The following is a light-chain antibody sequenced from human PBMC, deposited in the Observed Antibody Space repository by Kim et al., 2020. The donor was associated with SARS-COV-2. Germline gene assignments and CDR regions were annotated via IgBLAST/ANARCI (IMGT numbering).Light chain of an antibody. CDR2: KAS. CDR1: QSISNW. V-gene: IGKV1-5*03. CDR3: QQYKSYPT. J-gene: IGKJ1*01. Sequence: LSASVGDRVTIPCRASQSISNWLAWHQQKPGKAPMLLIYKASTLEGGVPSRFSGSGSDTEFTLTINSLQPDDFATYYCQQYKSYPTFGQGTKV.